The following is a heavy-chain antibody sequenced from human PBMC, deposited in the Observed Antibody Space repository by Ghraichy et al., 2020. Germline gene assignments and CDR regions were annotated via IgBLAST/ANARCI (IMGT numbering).Heavy chain of an antibody. CDR1: GGSISSSSYY. J-gene: IGHJ4*02. V-gene: IGHV4-39*01. CDR3: ARVQEQQLVRGFDY. CDR2: IYYSGST. Sequence: SETLSLTCTVSGGSISSSSYYWGWIRQPPGKGLEWIGTIYYSGSTYYNPSLQSRVTISVDTSKNQFSLRLNSVTAADTAVYYCARVQEQQLVRGFDYWGQGTLVTVSS. D-gene: IGHD6-13*01.